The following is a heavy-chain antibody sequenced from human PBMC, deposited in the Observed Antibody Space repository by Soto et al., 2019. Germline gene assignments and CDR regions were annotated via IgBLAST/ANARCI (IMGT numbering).Heavy chain of an antibody. CDR1: GGSFSGYY. Sequence: QVQLQQWGAGLLKPSETLSLTCAVYGGSFSGYYWSWIRQPPGKGLEWIGEINHSGSTNYNPSLKSLVTISVDTSKNHFSLKLSSVTAADTAVYYCARVPEMSEEAFDIWGQGTMVTVSS. J-gene: IGHJ3*02. CDR3: ARVPEMSEEAFDI. CDR2: INHSGST. V-gene: IGHV4-34*01.